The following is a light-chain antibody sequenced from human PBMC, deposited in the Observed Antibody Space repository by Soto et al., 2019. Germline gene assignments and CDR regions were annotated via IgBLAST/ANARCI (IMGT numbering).Light chain of an antibody. CDR3: SSYAGSSNV. CDR1: SSDAGGYNY. Sequence: QSALTQPASASGSPGQSVAISCTGTSSDAGGYNYVSWYQQHPGKAPKLMIYEVNKRPSGVPDRFSGSKSGNTASLTVSGLQAEDEADYYCSSYAGSSNVFGTGTKVTVL. CDR2: EVN. J-gene: IGLJ1*01. V-gene: IGLV2-8*01.